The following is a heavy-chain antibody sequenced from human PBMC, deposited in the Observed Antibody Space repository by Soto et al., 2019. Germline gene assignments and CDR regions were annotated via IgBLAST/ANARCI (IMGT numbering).Heavy chain of an antibody. Sequence: PSETLSLTCTVSGGSISSSSYYWGWIRQPPGKGLEWFGSIYYSGSTYYNPSLKSRVTISVDTSKNQFSLKLSSVTAADTAVYYCARIYYGSGSYYKIPYYYYYMDVWGKGTTVTVS. CDR2: IYYSGST. CDR3: ARIYYGSGSYYKIPYYYYYMDV. D-gene: IGHD3-10*01. V-gene: IGHV4-39*01. J-gene: IGHJ6*03. CDR1: GGSISSSSYY.